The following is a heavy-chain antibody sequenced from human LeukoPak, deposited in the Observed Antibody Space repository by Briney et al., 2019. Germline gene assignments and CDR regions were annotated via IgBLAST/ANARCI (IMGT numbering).Heavy chain of an antibody. Sequence: PGGSLRLSCAASGFTFSSYSMSWVRQAPGKGLEWVSSISSSSSYIYYADSVKGRFTISRDNAKNSLYLQMNSLRVEDTAVYYCAKGRFYPQWLAVEYWGQGTLVTVSS. CDR3: AKGRFYPQWLAVEY. J-gene: IGHJ4*02. CDR2: ISSSSSYI. CDR1: GFTFSSYS. V-gene: IGHV3-21*01. D-gene: IGHD6-19*01.